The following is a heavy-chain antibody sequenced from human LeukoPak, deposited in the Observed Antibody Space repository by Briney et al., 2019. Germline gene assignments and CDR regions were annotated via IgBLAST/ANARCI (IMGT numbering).Heavy chain of an antibody. CDR3: ARVPPSMDVFDY. CDR2: INHSGST. V-gene: IGHV4-34*01. D-gene: IGHD3/OR15-3a*01. CDR1: GGSFSGYY. Sequence: SETLSVTCAVYGGSFSGYYWSWIRQPPGKGLEWIGEINHSGSTNYNPSLKSRVTISVDTSKNQFSLKLSSVTAADTAVYYCARVPPSMDVFDYWGQGTLVTVSS. J-gene: IGHJ4*02.